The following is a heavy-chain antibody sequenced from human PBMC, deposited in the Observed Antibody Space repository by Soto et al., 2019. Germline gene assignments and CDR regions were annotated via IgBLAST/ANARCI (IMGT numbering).Heavy chain of an antibody. D-gene: IGHD6-13*01. Sequence: SETLSLTCTVSGGSISSYYWTWIRQPPGKGLEWIGYISYSGSTNYNPSLKSRVTISVDTSKNQFSPRLSSVTAADTAVYYCARPRYSNTWDSAFEIWGQGTMVTVSS. CDR2: ISYSGST. J-gene: IGHJ3*02. CDR1: GGSISSYY. V-gene: IGHV4-59*08. CDR3: ARPRYSNTWDSAFEI.